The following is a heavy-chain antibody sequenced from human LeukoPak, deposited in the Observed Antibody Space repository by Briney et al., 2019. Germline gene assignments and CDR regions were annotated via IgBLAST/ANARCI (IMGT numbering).Heavy chain of an antibody. CDR1: GYNFTGNY. CDR3: ARSLVN. J-gene: IGHJ4*02. Sequence: ASVKVSCKASGYNFTGNYIHWVRQAPGQGLEWMGWIKSSSGATKYAQTFQGRITLTRDTSIRTAYMELRSLRSDGTAVYFCARSLVNWGRGTLVTVSS. V-gene: IGHV1-2*02. D-gene: IGHD6-6*01. CDR2: IKSSSGAT.